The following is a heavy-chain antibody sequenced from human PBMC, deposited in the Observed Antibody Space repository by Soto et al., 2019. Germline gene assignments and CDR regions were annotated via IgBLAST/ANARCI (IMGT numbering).Heavy chain of an antibody. J-gene: IGHJ6*02. CDR2: IDWDDDK. CDR3: ARIRWFGELSRYYYYGMDV. CDR1: GFSLSTSGMS. D-gene: IGHD3-10*01. Sequence: SGPTLVNPTQTLTLTCTFSGFSLSTSGMSVSWIRQPPGKALEWLALIDWDDDKYYSTSLKTRLTISKDTSKNQVVLTMTNRDPVDTATYYCARIRWFGELSRYYYYGMDVWGQGTTVTVSS. V-gene: IGHV2-70*01.